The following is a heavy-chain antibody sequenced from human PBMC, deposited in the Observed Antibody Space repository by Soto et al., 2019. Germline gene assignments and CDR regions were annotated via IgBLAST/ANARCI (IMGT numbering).Heavy chain of an antibody. D-gene: IGHD3-10*01. CDR3: AKVISTSGSSL. CDR1: GFTFSTYA. Sequence: GGSLRLSCAASGFTFSTYAMTWVRQAPGKGLAWLSSISGSGSTYYADSVKGRFTISRDNSKNTLYLQINSLRAEDTAVYYCAKVISTSGSSLWGRGTLVTVSS. J-gene: IGHJ4*02. V-gene: IGHV3-23*01. CDR2: ISGSGST.